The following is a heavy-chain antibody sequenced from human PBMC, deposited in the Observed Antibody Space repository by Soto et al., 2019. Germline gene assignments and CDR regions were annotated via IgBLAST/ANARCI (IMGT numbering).Heavy chain of an antibody. CDR2: ISDDGSNE. D-gene: IGHD1-26*01. CDR1: GFIFSNYG. V-gene: IGHV3-30*18. J-gene: IGHJ4*02. Sequence: VQLVESGGGLVKPGGSLRLSCAASGFIFSNYGMHWVRQAPGKGLEWVAVISDDGSNEYYADSVKGRFTISRDNSKNTLYLQINSLRAEDTAVYYCVKEKQTGSYPFDYWGQGILVTVSS. CDR3: VKEKQTGSYPFDY.